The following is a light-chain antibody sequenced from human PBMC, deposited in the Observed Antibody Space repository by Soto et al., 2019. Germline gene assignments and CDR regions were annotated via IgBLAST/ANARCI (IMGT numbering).Light chain of an antibody. V-gene: IGKV3-15*01. CDR1: HYIYSN. Sequence: EIVMTQSPATLSGSPGERATLSCTASHYIYSNVAWFQQRPGQAPRLLIYRASTRATGTPARFSGSGSGTEFTLTITSLQSEDFALYYCQQYHNLWTFGQGTEVEMK. CDR2: RAS. J-gene: IGKJ1*01. CDR3: QQYHNLWT.